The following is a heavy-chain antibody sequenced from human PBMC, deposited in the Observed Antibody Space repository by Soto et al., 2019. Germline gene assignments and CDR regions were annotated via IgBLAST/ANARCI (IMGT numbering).Heavy chain of an antibody. J-gene: IGHJ6*02. Sequence: SETLSLTCAVSGGSISSSNWWSWVRQPPGKGLEWIGEIYHSGSTNYNPSLKSRVTISVDKSKNQFSLKLSSVTAADTAVYYCARDQGIVVVVAAHGPYYGMDVWGQGTTVTVSS. V-gene: IGHV4-4*02. CDR2: IYHSGST. CDR3: ARDQGIVVVVAAHGPYYGMDV. CDR1: GGSISSSNW. D-gene: IGHD2-15*01.